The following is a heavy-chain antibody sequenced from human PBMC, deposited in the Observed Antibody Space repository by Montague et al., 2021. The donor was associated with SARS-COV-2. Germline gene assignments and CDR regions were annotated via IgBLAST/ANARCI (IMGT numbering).Heavy chain of an antibody. J-gene: IGHJ4*02. D-gene: IGHD4-23*01. CDR3: ARVYYGGNSAFDY. CDR1: GFSLSTSGMC. CDR2: IDWDDDK. V-gene: IGHV2-70*11. Sequence: PALVKPTQTLTLTCTFSGFSLSTSGMCVSWIRQPPGKALEWLARIDWDDDKYYSPSLKTRLTISKDTSKNQVVLTMTNMDPVDTATYYCARVYYGGNSAFDYWGQGTLVTVSS.